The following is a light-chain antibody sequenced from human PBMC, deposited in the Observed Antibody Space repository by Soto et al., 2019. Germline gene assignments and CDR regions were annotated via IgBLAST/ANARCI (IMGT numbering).Light chain of an antibody. CDR1: QSVISY. J-gene: IGKJ5*01. CDR3: QQRSNWPSIT. Sequence: PGERATLSCRASQSVISYLAWYQQKPGQAPRLLIYDASNRATGIPARFSGSGSGTDFTLTISSLEPEDFAVYYCQQRSNWPSITFGQGTRLEIK. V-gene: IGKV3-11*01. CDR2: DAS.